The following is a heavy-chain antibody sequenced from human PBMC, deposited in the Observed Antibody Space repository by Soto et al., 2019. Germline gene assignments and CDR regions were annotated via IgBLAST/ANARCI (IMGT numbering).Heavy chain of an antibody. J-gene: IGHJ4*02. Sequence: PSETLSLTCTVSGASIDAGGYYWGWVRQHPGRGLEWIGYTSYSGTTFYNPSLKSRVTISLDTSKNQFSLRLSSVTAADTAVYYCARYCTNHDSYYCRYFDHWGQGTLVTVSS. CDR2: TSYSGTT. CDR1: GASIDAGGYY. D-gene: IGHD3-22*01. V-gene: IGHV4-31*03. CDR3: ARYCTNHDSYYCRYFDH.